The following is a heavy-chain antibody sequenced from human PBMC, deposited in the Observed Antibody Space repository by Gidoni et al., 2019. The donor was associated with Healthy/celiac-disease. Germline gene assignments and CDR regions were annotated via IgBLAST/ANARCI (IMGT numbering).Heavy chain of an antibody. D-gene: IGHD4-17*01. CDR3: ASIDDYGGNWVGMDV. Sequence: QVQRVQCGAEGKKPGSSGKASCKASGGTLSSYAISWVRQAPGQGLEWMGGIIPIFGTANYAQKFQGRVTITADESTSTAYMELSSLRSEDTAVYYCASIDDYGGNWVGMDVWGQGTTVTVSS. J-gene: IGHJ6*02. CDR1: GGTLSSYA. V-gene: IGHV1-69*01. CDR2: IIPIFGTA.